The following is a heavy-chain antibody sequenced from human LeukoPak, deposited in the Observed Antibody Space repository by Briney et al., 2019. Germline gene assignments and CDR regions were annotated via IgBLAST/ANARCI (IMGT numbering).Heavy chain of an antibody. CDR1: VLSFSRYA. J-gene: IGHJ4*02. V-gene: IGHV3-23*01. CDR2: ISGSGSST. D-gene: IGHD6-19*01. CDR3: AKDDHGGSGWRDYFDY. Sequence: GGSLRLSCVAPVLSFSRYAMSWVRQAPGKGLEWVSTISGSGSSTYYADSVKGRFTISRDSSKNTLYLQMNSLRAEDTAVYYCAKDDHGGSGWRDYFDYWGQGTLVAVSS.